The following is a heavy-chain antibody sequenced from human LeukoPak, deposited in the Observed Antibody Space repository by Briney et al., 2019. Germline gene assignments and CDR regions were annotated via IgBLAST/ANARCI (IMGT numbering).Heavy chain of an antibody. Sequence: GGSLRLSCAASGFTFSSYAMTWVRQAPGKGLGWVSAITGDGANTYYADSVKGRFTISRDNSKNTLYLQMNSLRAEDTSLYYCAKLIPTVDCSRTSCYGFDYWGQGTQVTVPS. J-gene: IGHJ4*02. CDR1: GFTFSSYA. V-gene: IGHV3-23*01. CDR2: ITGDGANT. D-gene: IGHD2-2*01. CDR3: AKLIPTVDCSRTSCYGFDY.